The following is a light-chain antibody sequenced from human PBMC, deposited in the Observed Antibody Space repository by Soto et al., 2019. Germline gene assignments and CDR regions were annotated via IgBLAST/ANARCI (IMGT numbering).Light chain of an antibody. CDR1: QSVSSN. CDR3: QQYDSSPKT. J-gene: IGKJ1*01. Sequence: IEMTQSPATLSVSPGERSTLSCRASQSVSSNLVWYQQKPGQAPRLLIYNVSRRATGIPDRFSGSGSGTDFTLTISRLEPEDFAVYYCQQYDSSPKTFGQGTKVDI. V-gene: IGKV3-20*01. CDR2: NVS.